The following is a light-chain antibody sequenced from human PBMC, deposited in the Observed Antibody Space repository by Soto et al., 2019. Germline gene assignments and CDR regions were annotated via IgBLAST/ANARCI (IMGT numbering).Light chain of an antibody. J-gene: IGKJ1*01. V-gene: IGKV3-15*01. CDR2: GAS. CDR3: QHYNNWPPWT. CDR1: QSVSRN. Sequence: EIVMTQSPATLSVSPGERATVSCRASQSVSRNLAWYQQKPGQAPRLLIYGASTRATGLPGRFSGSGSGTEFTLTISSLQSEDFAVYYCQHYNNWPPWTFGQGTRVEIK.